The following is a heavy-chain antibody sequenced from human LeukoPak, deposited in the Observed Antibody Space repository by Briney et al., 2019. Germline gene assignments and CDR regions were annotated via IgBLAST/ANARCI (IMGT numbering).Heavy chain of an antibody. Sequence: GGSLRLSCAASGFTFISYWMSWVRQAPGKGLEWVANINQDGSEKYYVDSVKGRFTISRDNAKNSLYLQMNSLRGEDTAVYYCAREGCSGGSCYHNWFDPWGQGTLVTVSS. V-gene: IGHV3-7*01. D-gene: IGHD2-15*01. CDR2: INQDGSEK. CDR3: AREGCSGGSCYHNWFDP. J-gene: IGHJ5*02. CDR1: GFTFISYW.